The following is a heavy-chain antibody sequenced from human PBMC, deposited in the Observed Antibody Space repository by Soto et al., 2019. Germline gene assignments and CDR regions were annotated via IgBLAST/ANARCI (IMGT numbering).Heavy chain of an antibody. D-gene: IGHD6-25*01. J-gene: IGHJ4*02. CDR3: ARGSSWRLPFDY. V-gene: IGHV4-59*01. CDR2: ISYSGTT. Sequence: SETLSLTCTVSGDSIRSYYRSWIRQPLGKRLEGIGYISYSGTTDYNPSLKSRVTISGDTSKNQFSRKVRSVTAADTAAYYCARGSSWRLPFDYWGQGTLVTVSS. CDR1: GDSIRSYY.